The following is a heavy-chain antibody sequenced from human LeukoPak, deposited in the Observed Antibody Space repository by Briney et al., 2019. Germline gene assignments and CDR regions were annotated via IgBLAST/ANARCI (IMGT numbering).Heavy chain of an antibody. V-gene: IGHV1-69*06. CDR2: IIPIFGTA. D-gene: IGHD5-12*01. CDR3: ARFILIGGGGYSGYDYDT. CDR1: GYTFTGYY. Sequence: GASVKVSCKASGYTFTGYYMHWVRQAPGQGLEWMGGIIPIFGTANYAQKFQGRVTITADKSTSTAYMELSSLRSEDTAVYYCARFILIGGGGYSGYDYDTWGQGTLVTVSS. J-gene: IGHJ4*02.